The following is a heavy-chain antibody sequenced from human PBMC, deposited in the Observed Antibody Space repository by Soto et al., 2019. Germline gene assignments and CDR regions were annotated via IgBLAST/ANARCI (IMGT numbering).Heavy chain of an antibody. CDR2: IYHSGST. J-gene: IGHJ4*02. CDR1: GGSISSYY. CDR3: ARRYGGAVDY. D-gene: IGHD3-10*01. Sequence: QVQLQESGPGLVKPSETLSLTCTVSGGSISSYYWSWIRQPPGKGLEWIGYIYHSGSTNYNPSLKGRVTLSVDTSKNHFSLKLSSVTAADTAVYYCARRYGGAVDYWGQGTLVTVSS. V-gene: IGHV4-59*08.